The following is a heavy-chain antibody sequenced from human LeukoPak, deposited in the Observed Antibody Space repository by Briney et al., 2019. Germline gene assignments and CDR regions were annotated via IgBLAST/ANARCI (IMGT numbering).Heavy chain of an antibody. J-gene: IGHJ6*02. V-gene: IGHV3-64D*06. CDR3: VKGTGTKYYYYGMDV. Sequence: GGSLRLSCSASGFAFSNYATHWVRQAPGKGLEYVAAINSNGGGTYYADSVKGRFTISGDNSKNTLYPQMSSLRAEDTAVYYCVKGTGTKYYYYGMDVWGQGTTVTVSS. D-gene: IGHD6-13*01. CDR2: INSNGGGT. CDR1: GFAFSNYA.